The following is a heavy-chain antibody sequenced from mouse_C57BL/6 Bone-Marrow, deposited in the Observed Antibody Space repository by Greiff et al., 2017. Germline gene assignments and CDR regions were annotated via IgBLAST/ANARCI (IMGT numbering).Heavy chain of an antibody. CDR1: GYTFTSYG. V-gene: IGHV1-81*01. Sequence: QVQLQQSGAELARPGASVKLSCKASGYTFTSYGISWVKQRTGQGLEWIGEIYPRSGNTYYNEKFKGKATLTADKSSSTAYMELRSLTSEDSAVYVCAIYYGYGAAWFAYGGQGTLVTVSA. CDR2: IYPRSGNT. CDR3: AIYYGYGAAWFAY. D-gene: IGHD2-2*01. J-gene: IGHJ3*01.